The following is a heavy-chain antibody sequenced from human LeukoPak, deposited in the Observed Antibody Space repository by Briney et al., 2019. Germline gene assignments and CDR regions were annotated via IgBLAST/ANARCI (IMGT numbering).Heavy chain of an antibody. CDR1: GYTFTSYG. Sequence: VASVKVSCKASGYTFTSYGISWVRQAPGQGLEWMGWISAYNGNTNYAQKLQGRVTMTTDTSTSTAYTELRSLRSDDTAVYYCASSHRIPHCSSTSCQSSGFDYWGQGTLVTVSS. V-gene: IGHV1-18*04. CDR3: ASSHRIPHCSSTSCQSSGFDY. J-gene: IGHJ4*02. D-gene: IGHD2-2*01. CDR2: ISAYNGNT.